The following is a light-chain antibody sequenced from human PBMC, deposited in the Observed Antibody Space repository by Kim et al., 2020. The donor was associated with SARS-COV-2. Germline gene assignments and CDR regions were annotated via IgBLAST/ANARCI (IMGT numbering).Light chain of an antibody. CDR1: QRISKF. J-gene: IGKJ2*03. CDR2: AAS. Sequence: SASVGDRVTITYRASQRISKFLTWYQQKPGKAPKLLIYAASDLQSGVPSRFSGSGSGTDFSLTINSLQPEDSATYYCQQSHSNPYSFGPGTKLEI. CDR3: QQSHSNPYS. V-gene: IGKV1-39*01.